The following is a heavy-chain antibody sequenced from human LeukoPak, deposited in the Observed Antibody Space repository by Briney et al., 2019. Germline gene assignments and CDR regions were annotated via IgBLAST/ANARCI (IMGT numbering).Heavy chain of an antibody. V-gene: IGHV1-2*02. Sequence: GASVKVSCKASGYTLTGYYMHWVRQAPGQGLEWMGSINPNSGGTNYAQKFQGRVTMTRDTSISTAYMELSSLRSDDTAVYYCARDRGRSYSSGWYYGMDVWGQGTTVTVSS. CDR2: INPNSGGT. CDR1: GYTLTGYY. J-gene: IGHJ6*02. D-gene: IGHD6-19*01. CDR3: ARDRGRSYSSGWYYGMDV.